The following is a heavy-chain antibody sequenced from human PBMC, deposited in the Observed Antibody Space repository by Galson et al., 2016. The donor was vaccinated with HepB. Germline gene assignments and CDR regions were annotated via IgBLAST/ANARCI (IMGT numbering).Heavy chain of an antibody. D-gene: IGHD3-22*01. Sequence: QSGAEVKKAGQSLKISCKGSRDSFSGYWIGWVRQMPGKGLEWMGSIYPADSDARYSPSFQGQVTISVDKSTTTAYLQWRRLKASDTAMYFCARTLEYYDRDAFDIWGQGTMVTASS. V-gene: IGHV5-51*01. J-gene: IGHJ3*02. CDR3: ARTLEYYDRDAFDI. CDR1: RDSFSGYW. CDR2: IYPADSDA.